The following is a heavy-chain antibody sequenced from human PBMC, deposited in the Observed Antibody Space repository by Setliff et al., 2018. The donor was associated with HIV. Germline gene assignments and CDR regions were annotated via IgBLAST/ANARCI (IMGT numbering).Heavy chain of an antibody. J-gene: IGHJ4*02. Sequence: ETLRLSCAASGFSFSIYEMNWVRQAPGKGLEWIGSMDSSGNTYYSPSLRSRVTLSLDASKNHISLHLSSVTAADTAVYFCARDVARFDYDTGGYYVSHFDYWGQGIQVTVSS. V-gene: IGHV4-39*07. CDR2: MDSSGNT. D-gene: IGHD3-22*01. CDR3: ARDVARFDYDTGGYYVSHFDY. CDR1: GFSFSIYE.